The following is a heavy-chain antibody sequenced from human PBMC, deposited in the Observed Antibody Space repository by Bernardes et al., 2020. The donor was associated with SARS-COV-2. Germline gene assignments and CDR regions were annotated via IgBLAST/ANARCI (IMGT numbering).Heavy chain of an antibody. J-gene: IGHJ4*02. CDR1: GGSISSYS. D-gene: IGHD2-2*01. CDR3: ARCSSTTCYL. V-gene: IGHV4-59*01. Sequence: SETLSLTCTVSGGSISSYSWSWIRQPPGKGLEWIGYIYHSGSTNYNPSLKSRVTISVDMSKNQFSLKLSSVTAADTAVYYCARCSSTTCYLWGQGTLVTVSS. CDR2: IYHSGST.